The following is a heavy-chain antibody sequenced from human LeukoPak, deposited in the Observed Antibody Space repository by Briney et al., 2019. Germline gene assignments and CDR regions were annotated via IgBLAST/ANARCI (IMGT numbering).Heavy chain of an antibody. CDR3: ARDGLHNWNDLYFDY. D-gene: IGHD1-20*01. Sequence: ASVKVSCKASGYTLTSYYMHWVRQAPGQGLEWMGLINPSGGSTSYAQKFQGRVTMTRDTSTSTVYMELSSLRSEDTAVYYCARDGLHNWNDLYFDYWGQGTLVTVSS. V-gene: IGHV1-46*01. J-gene: IGHJ4*02. CDR1: GYTLTSYY. CDR2: INPSGGST.